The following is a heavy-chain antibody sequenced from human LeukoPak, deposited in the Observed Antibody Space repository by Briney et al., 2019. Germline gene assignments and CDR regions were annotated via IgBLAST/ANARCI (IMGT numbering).Heavy chain of an antibody. Sequence: GASLKVPCKASGYTFSGFYIYWVRQAPGQGLEWMGWVNPNSGGTNYAQKFQGRVTMTRDTSISTAYMELSRLRSDDTAVYYCARLSWLRHAFDIWGQGTMVTVSS. J-gene: IGHJ3*02. CDR2: VNPNSGGT. D-gene: IGHD5-12*01. CDR3: ARLSWLRHAFDI. CDR1: GYTFSGFY. V-gene: IGHV1-2*02.